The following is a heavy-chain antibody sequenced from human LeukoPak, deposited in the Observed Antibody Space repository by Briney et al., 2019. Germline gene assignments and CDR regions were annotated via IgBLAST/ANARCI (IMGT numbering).Heavy chain of an antibody. V-gene: IGHV3-30*02. CDR1: GFTVSSYG. Sequence: PGGSLRLSCAASGFTVSSYGMYWVRQAPGKGLEWVAFIRYDGSIEYYADSVKGRFTISSDNSRNTLYLQTNSLRAEDTALYYCAKDLAVVVHNAFDIWGQGTMVTVSS. D-gene: IGHD2-2*01. J-gene: IGHJ3*02. CDR3: AKDLAVVVHNAFDI. CDR2: IRYDGSIE.